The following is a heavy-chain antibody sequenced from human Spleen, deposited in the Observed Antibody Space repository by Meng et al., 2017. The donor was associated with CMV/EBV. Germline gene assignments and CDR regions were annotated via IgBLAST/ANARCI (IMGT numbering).Heavy chain of an antibody. CDR1: GFTFSSYA. V-gene: IGHV3-23*01. Sequence: GESLKISCAASGFTFSSYAMSWVRQAPGKGLAWVSAISNGGDSTYYADSVKGRFTISRDNSKSTLSLQMNDLRDEDTAIYYCVRDLPPDYWGQGTLVTVSS. CDR2: ISNGGDST. J-gene: IGHJ4*02. CDR3: VRDLPPDY.